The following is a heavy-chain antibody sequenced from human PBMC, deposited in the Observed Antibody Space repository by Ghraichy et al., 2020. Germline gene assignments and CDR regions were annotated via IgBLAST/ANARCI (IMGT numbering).Heavy chain of an antibody. CDR1: GFTFDDYA. J-gene: IGHJ4*02. D-gene: IGHD6-19*01. CDR3: AKDPFGSGDY. V-gene: IGHV3-43*02. Sequence: GVLNISCAASGFTFDDYAMHWVRQAPEKGLEWVSLITGDGVTTNYTDSVKGRFTISRDNSKNSLYLQMNSLRTEDTALYYCAKDPFGSGDYWGQGTRVTVSS. CDR2: ITGDGVTT.